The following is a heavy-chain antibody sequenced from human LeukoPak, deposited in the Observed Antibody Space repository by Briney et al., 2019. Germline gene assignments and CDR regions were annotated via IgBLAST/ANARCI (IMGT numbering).Heavy chain of an antibody. J-gene: IGHJ4*02. CDR2: ISPDGSQK. D-gene: IGHD6-19*01. Sequence: GRSLRLSCAASGFTFRSYGMHWVRQAPGKGLEWVAVISPDGSQKYYTDSMKGRFTISRDNSKNTLSLQMDSLRAEDTAVYYCAKDLEAGPNPIDYWGQGTVVTVSS. V-gene: IGHV3-30*18. CDR1: GFTFRSYG. CDR3: AKDLEAGPNPIDY.